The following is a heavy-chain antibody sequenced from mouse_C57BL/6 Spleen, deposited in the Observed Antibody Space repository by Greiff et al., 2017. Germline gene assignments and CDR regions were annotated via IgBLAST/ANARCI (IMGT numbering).Heavy chain of an antibody. CDR1: GYTFTDYY. CDR3: AKRGNLTTGANCDY. Sequence: VQLQQSGPELVKPGASVKLSCKASGYTFTDYYMNWVQQSPGKSLEWIGAINPNNGGTSYNQKFKGKATLTVDKASSTAYMELRSLRSEDSATYYCAKRGNLTTGANCDYWGQGTTLTVSS. D-gene: IGHD2-13*01. J-gene: IGHJ2*01. CDR2: INPNNGGT. V-gene: IGHV1-26*01.